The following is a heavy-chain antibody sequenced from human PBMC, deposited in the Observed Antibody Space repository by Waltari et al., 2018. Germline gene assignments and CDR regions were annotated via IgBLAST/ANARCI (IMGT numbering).Heavy chain of an antibody. CDR3: AKDPYGYFDY. V-gene: IGHV3-23*03. Sequence: EVQLLESGGGLVQPGGSLRLSCAASGFTFSSYAMSWVRQAPGKGLEWVSVIYSGGSTYYADSVKGRFTISRDNSKNTLYLQMNSLRAEDTAVYYCAKDPYGYFDYWGQGTLVTVSS. CDR1: GFTFSSYA. CDR2: IYSGGST. D-gene: IGHD3-10*01. J-gene: IGHJ4*02.